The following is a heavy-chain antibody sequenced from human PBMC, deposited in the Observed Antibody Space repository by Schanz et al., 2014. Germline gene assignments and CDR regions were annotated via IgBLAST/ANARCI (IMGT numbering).Heavy chain of an antibody. D-gene: IGHD3-22*01. CDR1: GFTFSTYP. J-gene: IGHJ4*02. Sequence: EVQLLDSGGGLVQPGGSLRLSCAASGFTFSTYPMSWVRQAPGKGLEWVSAISGSGGSTYYADSVKGRFTISRDNSKNTLYLQMNSLRAEDTAVYYCAKDPSHGDYDYYFDYWGQGTLVTVSS. V-gene: IGHV3-23*01. CDR2: ISGSGGST. CDR3: AKDPSHGDYDYYFDY.